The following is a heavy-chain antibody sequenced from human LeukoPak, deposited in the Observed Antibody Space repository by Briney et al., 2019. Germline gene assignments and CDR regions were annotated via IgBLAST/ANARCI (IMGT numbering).Heavy chain of an antibody. V-gene: IGHV3-66*01. J-gene: IGHJ3*02. CDR2: IYSGGST. CDR1: GFTVSSNY. Sequence: PGGSLRLSCAASGFTVSSNYMSWVRQAPGKGLEWVSVIYSGGSTYYADSVKGRFTISRDNSKNTLYLQMNSLRAEDTAVYYCARVGGNCSDGSCYWTNDAFDIWGQGTMVTVSS. CDR3: ARVGGNCSDGSCYWTNDAFDI. D-gene: IGHD2-15*01.